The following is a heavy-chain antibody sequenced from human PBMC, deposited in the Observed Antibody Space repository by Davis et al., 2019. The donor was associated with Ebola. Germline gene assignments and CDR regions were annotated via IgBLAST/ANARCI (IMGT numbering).Heavy chain of an antibody. Sequence: PGGSLRLSCAASGFAFSNYELNWVRQAPGKGLEWLSYIDGSGYTVYYAESVRGRFTISRDNAKNSLYMEMNSLRVEDTAVYYCARETAHCGGDCYDYWGQGTLVTVSS. CDR2: IDGSGYTV. V-gene: IGHV3-48*03. J-gene: IGHJ4*02. CDR3: ARETAHCGGDCYDY. D-gene: IGHD2-21*01. CDR1: GFAFSNYE.